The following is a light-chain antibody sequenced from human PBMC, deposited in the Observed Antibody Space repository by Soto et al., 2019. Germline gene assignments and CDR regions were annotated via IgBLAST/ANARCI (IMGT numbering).Light chain of an antibody. V-gene: IGLV1-40*01. CDR3: QSYDINLSGVV. Sequence: QLVLTQPPSVSGAPGQRVTISCTGSRSNVGAGYDVHWYQQLPGTAPKLLIDGNTNRASGIPDRFSGSKSGTSASLAITGLQAEDEADYYCQSYDINLSGVVFGGGTKLTVL. CDR2: GNT. CDR1: RSNVGAGYD. J-gene: IGLJ2*01.